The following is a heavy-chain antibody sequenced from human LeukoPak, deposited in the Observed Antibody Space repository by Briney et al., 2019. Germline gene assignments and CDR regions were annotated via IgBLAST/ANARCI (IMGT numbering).Heavy chain of an antibody. CDR3: ATQEVGAAPFDY. J-gene: IGHJ4*02. D-gene: IGHD2-15*01. Sequence: SETLSLTCAVSGGSISSGCYSWSWIRQPPGKGLEWIGYIYHSGSTYYNPSLKSRVTISVDRSKNQFSLKLSSVTAADTAVYYCATQEVGAAPFDYWGQGTLVTVSS. CDR1: GGSISSGCYS. V-gene: IGHV4-30-2*01. CDR2: IYHSGST.